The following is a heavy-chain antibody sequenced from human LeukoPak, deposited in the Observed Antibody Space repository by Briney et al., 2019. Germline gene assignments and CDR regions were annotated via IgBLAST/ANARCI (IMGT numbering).Heavy chain of an antibody. CDR3: ARLDTALLHYGMDV. CDR1: GGSISSYY. Sequence: SETLSLTCTVSGGSISSYYWNWIRQPPGEGLEWIGNIHYSGSTKYNASLRSRVTISVDTSKNQFSLNLSSVTAADTAVYYCARLDTALLHYGMDVWGQGTTVTVSS. CDR2: IHYSGST. J-gene: IGHJ6*02. V-gene: IGHV4-59*08. D-gene: IGHD5-18*01.